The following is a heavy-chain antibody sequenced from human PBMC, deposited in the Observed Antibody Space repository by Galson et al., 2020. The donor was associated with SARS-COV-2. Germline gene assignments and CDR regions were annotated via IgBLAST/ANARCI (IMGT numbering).Heavy chain of an antibody. CDR2: IYYSGST. CDR3: AMGFYDTSGYSSPFDY. Sequence: SETLSLTCTVSGGSINGHYWNWIRQPPGKGLEWIGYIYYSGSTNYNPSLKSRVTMSVDTSKNQFSLSLSSVTAADTAVYYCAMGFYDTSGYSSPFDYWGQGTLVTVSS. J-gene: IGHJ4*02. CDR1: GGSINGHY. V-gene: IGHV4-59*11. D-gene: IGHD3-22*01.